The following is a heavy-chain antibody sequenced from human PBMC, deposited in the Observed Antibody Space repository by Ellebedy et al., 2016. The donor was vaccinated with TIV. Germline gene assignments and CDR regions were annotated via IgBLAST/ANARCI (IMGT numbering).Heavy chain of an antibody. CDR1: GYSISSNCY. Sequence: MPGGSLRLSCTVSGYSISSNCYWGWIRQPPGKGLEYIGSIHHSGSTYYNPSLKSRVTISVDTSKNQFSLRLSSMTAADTAVYYCARAPRDSSGYYLRYMDVWGKGTTVTVSS. CDR3: ARAPRDSSGYYLRYMDV. J-gene: IGHJ6*03. V-gene: IGHV4-38-2*02. CDR2: IHHSGST. D-gene: IGHD3-22*01.